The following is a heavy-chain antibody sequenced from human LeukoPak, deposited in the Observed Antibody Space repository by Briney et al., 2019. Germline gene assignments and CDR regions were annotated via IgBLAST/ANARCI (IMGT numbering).Heavy chain of an antibody. Sequence: GGSLRLSCAASGFTFSTYWMTWVRQAPGKGLGWVANIKQDGREKYFVDSVKGRFTISRDNDKNSLYLQMSSLRADDTAVYYCARGDYNNRINPPRYLDYWGQGTLVTVSS. CDR2: IKQDGREK. D-gene: IGHD4-11*01. V-gene: IGHV3-7*05. J-gene: IGHJ4*02. CDR1: GFTFSTYW. CDR3: ARGDYNNRINPPRYLDY.